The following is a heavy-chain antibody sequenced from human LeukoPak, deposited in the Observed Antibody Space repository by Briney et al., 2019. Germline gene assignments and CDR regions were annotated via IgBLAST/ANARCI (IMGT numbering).Heavy chain of an antibody. CDR1: GYTFTNYY. J-gene: IGHJ4*02. D-gene: IGHD3-10*01. CDR3: ARFYGSGNSFDY. Sequence: GASVEVSCKASGYTFTNYYIHWVRQAPGQGLEWMGIINPSGGSTTYAQRFQGRVTMTRDTSTSTVYVELSSLRSDDTAVYFCARFYGSGNSFDYWGQGTLVTVSS. V-gene: IGHV1-46*01. CDR2: INPSGGST.